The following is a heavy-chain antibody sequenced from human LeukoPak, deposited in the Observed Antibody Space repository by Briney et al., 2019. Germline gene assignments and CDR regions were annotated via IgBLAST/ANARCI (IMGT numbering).Heavy chain of an antibody. CDR3: ARGDCSSTICYSPMDV. Sequence: SETLSLTRTVSGGSISTYYWSWIRQPPGKGLEWIGYIYYSGSTNYNPSLKSRVTISVGTSKNQFSLKVNSVIAADTAVYYCARGDCSSTICYSPMDVWGKGTTVTVSS. CDR1: GGSISTYY. V-gene: IGHV4-59*08. CDR2: IYYSGST. J-gene: IGHJ6*03. D-gene: IGHD2-2*01.